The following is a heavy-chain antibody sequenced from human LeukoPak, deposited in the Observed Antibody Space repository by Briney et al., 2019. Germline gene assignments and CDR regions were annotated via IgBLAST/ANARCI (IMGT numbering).Heavy chain of an antibody. Sequence: GGSLRLSCAASGFTFSDYYMSWIRQAPGKGLEWLSYISSGSTIYYADSVKGRFTISRDNAKNSLYLQMNSLRAEDTAVYYCAKEDIVLMVYALGSFDYWGQGTLVTVSS. D-gene: IGHD2-8*01. CDR2: ISSGSTI. V-gene: IGHV3-11*04. CDR1: GFTFSDYY. J-gene: IGHJ4*02. CDR3: AKEDIVLMVYALGSFDY.